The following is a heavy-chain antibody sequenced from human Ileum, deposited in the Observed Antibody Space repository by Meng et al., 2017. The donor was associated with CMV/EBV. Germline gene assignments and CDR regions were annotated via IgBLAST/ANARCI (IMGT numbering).Heavy chain of an antibody. D-gene: IGHD3-10*01. CDR3: ARSFFGSGSYYSQY. CDR1: GFTFTSSA. Sequence: SVKVSCKASGFTFTSSAVQWVRQARGQRLEWIGWIVVGSGNTNYAQKFQERVTITRDMSTSTAYMELSSLRDEDTAVYYCARSFFGSGSYYSQYWGQGTLVTVSS. V-gene: IGHV1-58*01. J-gene: IGHJ4*02. CDR2: IVVGSGNT.